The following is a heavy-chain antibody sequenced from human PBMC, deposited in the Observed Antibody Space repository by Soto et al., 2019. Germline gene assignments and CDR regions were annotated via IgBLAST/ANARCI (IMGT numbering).Heavy chain of an antibody. J-gene: IGHJ5*02. V-gene: IGHV3-13*04. D-gene: IGHD6-19*01. CDR1: GFTFSSYD. CDR2: IGTAGDT. CDR3: ARGGSGWYNNWFDP. Sequence: EVQLVESGGGLVQPGGSLRLSCAASGFTFSSYDMHWVRQATGKGLEWVSAIGTAGDTYYPGSVKGRFTISRENAKNSLYLQMNSLRAGDTAVYYCARGGSGWYNNWFDPWGQGTLVTVSS.